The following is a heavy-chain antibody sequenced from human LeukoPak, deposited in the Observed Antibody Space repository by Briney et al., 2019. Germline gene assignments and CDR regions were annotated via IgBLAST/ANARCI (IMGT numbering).Heavy chain of an antibody. D-gene: IGHD5-12*01. J-gene: IGHJ4*02. CDR1: GYTFTNYG. CDR2: ISTYTGKT. Sequence: GASVKVSCKASGYTFTNYGISWVRQAPGQGLEWMGWISTYTGKTNCTQKVQDRVTMTRDTSTSTAYMELRSLRSDDTAVYYCARGGDIVARAPFDYWGQGTLVTVSS. V-gene: IGHV1-18*01. CDR3: ARGGDIVARAPFDY.